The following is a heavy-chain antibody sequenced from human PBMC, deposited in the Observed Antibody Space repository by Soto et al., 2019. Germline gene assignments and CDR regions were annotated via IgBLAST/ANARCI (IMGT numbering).Heavy chain of an antibody. CDR2: IYYSGST. J-gene: IGHJ4*02. D-gene: IGHD3-22*01. V-gene: IGHV4-59*01. CDR3: AGLYPYESSGYHLDY. Sequence: SETLSLTCTVSVGSISSYYWSWIRQPPGKGLEWIGYIYYSGSTNYNPSLKSRVTISVDTSKNQFSLKLSSVTAADTAVFYCAGLYPYESSGYHLDYWSQGTLVTVSS. CDR1: VGSISSYY.